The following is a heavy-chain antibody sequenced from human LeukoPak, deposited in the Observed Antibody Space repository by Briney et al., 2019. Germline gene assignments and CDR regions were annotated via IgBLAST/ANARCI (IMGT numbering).Heavy chain of an antibody. D-gene: IGHD3-3*01. CDR2: IYYSGST. V-gene: IGHV4-59*01. CDR1: GGSIRSYY. Sequence: PSETLSLTCTVSGGSIRSYYWSWIRQPPGKGLEWIGYIYYSGSTNYNPSLKSRVTISVDTSKNQFSLKLSSVTAADTAVYYCARVLMSVKTIFGSNYYYMDVWGKGTTVTVSS. CDR3: ARVLMSVKTIFGSNYYYMDV. J-gene: IGHJ6*03.